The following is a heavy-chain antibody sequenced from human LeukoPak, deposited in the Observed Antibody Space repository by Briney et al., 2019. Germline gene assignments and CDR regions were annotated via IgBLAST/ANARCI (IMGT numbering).Heavy chain of an antibody. CDR2: IYYSGST. CDR1: GGSISSSSYY. J-gene: IGHJ3*02. V-gene: IGHV4-39*01. Sequence: SETLSLTCTVSGGSISSSSYYWGWIRQPPGKGLEWIGSIYYSGSTYYNPSLKSRVTISVDTSKNQFSLKLSSVTAADTAVYYCAPYCTNGVCTFDIWGQGTMVTVSS. D-gene: IGHD2-8*01. CDR3: APYCTNGVCTFDI.